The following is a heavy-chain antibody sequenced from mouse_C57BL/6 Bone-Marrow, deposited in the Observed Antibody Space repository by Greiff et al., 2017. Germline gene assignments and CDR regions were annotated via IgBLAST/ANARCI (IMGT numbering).Heavy chain of an antibody. J-gene: IGHJ2*01. CDR3: ARSSTFFYYFDY. Sequence: ESGAELVKPGASVKMSCKASGYTFTTYPIEWMKQNHGKSLEWIGNFHPYNDDTKYNEKFKGKATLTVEKSSNTVYLELSRLTSDDSAVYYCARSSTFFYYFDYWGQGTTLTGSS. V-gene: IGHV1-47*01. CDR1: GYTFTTYP. D-gene: IGHD5-1*01. CDR2: FHPYNDDT.